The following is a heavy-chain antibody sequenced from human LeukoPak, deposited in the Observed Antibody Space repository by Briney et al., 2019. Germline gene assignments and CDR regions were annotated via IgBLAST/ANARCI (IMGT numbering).Heavy chain of an antibody. CDR1: GYTFTGYY. V-gene: IGHV1-2*02. D-gene: IGHD4-17*01. CDR3: ARGRDDYGDYTIYYYYYYMDV. J-gene: IGHJ6*03. Sequence: ASVKVSCKASGYTFTGYYMHWVRQAPGQGLEWMGWINPNSGGTNYAQKFQGRVTMTRDTSISTAYMELSSLRSEDTAVYYCARGRDDYGDYTIYYYYYYMDVWGKGTTVTISS. CDR2: INPNSGGT.